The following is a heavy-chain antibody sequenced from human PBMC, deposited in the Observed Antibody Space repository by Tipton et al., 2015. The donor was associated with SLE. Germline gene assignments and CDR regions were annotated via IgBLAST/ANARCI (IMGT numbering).Heavy chain of an antibody. CDR1: GGSISSYY. D-gene: IGHD3-3*01. V-gene: IGHV4-59*01. CDR2: IYYSGST. Sequence: LRLSCTVSGGSISSYYWSWIRQPPGKGLEWIGYIYYSGSTNYNPSLKSRVTISVDTSKNQFSLKLSSVTAADTAVYYCERGTIFGVVIDPWGQGTLVTVSS. J-gene: IGHJ5*02. CDR3: ERGTIFGVVIDP.